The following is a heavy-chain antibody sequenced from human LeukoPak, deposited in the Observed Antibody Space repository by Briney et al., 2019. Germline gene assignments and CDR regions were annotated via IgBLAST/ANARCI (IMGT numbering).Heavy chain of an antibody. V-gene: IGHV3-48*01. J-gene: IGHJ5*02. CDR3: ARGSGSYSFNLLGFDP. CDR1: GFTFSSYS. Sequence: HPGGSLRLSCAASGFTFSSYSMNWVRQAPGKGLEWVSYISSSSSTIYYADSVKGRFTISRDNAKNSLYLQMNSLRAEDTAVYYCARGSGSYSFNLLGFDPWGQGTLVTVSS. CDR2: ISSSSSTI. D-gene: IGHD1-26*01.